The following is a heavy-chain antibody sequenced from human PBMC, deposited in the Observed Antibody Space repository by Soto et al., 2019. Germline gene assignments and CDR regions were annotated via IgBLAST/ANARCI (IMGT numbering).Heavy chain of an antibody. J-gene: IGHJ6*02. CDR2: INSDGSST. D-gene: IGHD3-3*01. CDR1: GFTFSSYW. CDR3: ARVYDFWSGYYSYGMDV. Sequence: GSLRLSCAASGFTFSSYWMHWVRQAPGKGLVWVSRINSDGSSTSYADSVKGRFTISRDNAKNTLYLQMNSLRAEDTAVYYCARVYDFWSGYYSYGMDVWGQGTTVTVSS. V-gene: IGHV3-74*01.